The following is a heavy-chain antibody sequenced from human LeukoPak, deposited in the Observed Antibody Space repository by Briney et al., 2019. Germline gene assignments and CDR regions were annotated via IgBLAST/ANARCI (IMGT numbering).Heavy chain of an antibody. CDR1: GFTVSGNY. CDR2: IYSDDTT. Sequence: GGSLRLSCAVSGFTVSGNYMSWIRQGPGKGLEWVSLIYSDDTTLYADSVKGRFTISRDNSKNTLYLQMNSLRAEDTAVYYCARDGPYCSSTSCFSPRYYYYMDVWGKGTTVTVSS. D-gene: IGHD2-2*01. J-gene: IGHJ6*03. V-gene: IGHV3-53*05. CDR3: ARDGPYCSSTSCFSPRYYYYMDV.